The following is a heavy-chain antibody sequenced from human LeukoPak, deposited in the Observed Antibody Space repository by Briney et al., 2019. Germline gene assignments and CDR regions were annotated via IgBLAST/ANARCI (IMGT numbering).Heavy chain of an antibody. CDR1: GFTFSSYA. V-gene: IGHV3-23*01. CDR2: IRGSGDTI. CDR3: ARVPTVTTLVVDY. D-gene: IGHD4-17*01. J-gene: IGHJ4*02. Sequence: QPGGSLRLSCAASGFTFSSYAMSWVRQAPGKGLEWLSVIRGSGDTIYYADSVRGRFTISRDNSNNTLYLQMNSLRAEDTDVYFCARVPTVTTLVVDYWGQGTLVTVSS.